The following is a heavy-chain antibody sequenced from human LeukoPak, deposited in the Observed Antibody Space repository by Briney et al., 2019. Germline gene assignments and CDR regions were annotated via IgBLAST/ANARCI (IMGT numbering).Heavy chain of an antibody. Sequence: GSLRLSCAASGFTFSSYAMSWVRQAPGKGLEWVSAISGSGGSTYYADSVEGRFTISRDNSKNTLYLQMNSLRAEDTAVYYCAKGIRGGGLILSYFDYWGQGTLVTVSS. CDR2: ISGSGGST. V-gene: IGHV3-23*01. CDR3: AKGIRGGGLILSYFDY. CDR1: GFTFSSYA. D-gene: IGHD2-21*02. J-gene: IGHJ4*02.